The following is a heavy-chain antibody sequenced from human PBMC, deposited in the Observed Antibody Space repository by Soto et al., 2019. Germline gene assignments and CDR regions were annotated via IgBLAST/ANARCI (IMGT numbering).Heavy chain of an antibody. D-gene: IGHD5-12*01. Sequence: PSETLSLTXTVSGGSISSSSYYWGWIRRPPGKGLEWIGSIYYSGSTYYNPSLKSRVTISVDTSKNQFSLKLSSVTAADTAVYYCARSVATYYYYYGMDVWGQGTTVTV. J-gene: IGHJ6*02. CDR1: GGSISSSSYY. V-gene: IGHV4-39*01. CDR3: ARSVATYYYYYGMDV. CDR2: IYYSGST.